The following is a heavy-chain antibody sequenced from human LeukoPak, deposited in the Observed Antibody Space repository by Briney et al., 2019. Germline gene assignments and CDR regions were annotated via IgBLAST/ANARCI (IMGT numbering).Heavy chain of an antibody. D-gene: IGHD2-2*01. V-gene: IGHV3-74*01. CDR3: ARSLTYCSSTSCYRYYYYYMDV. CDR2: INSDGSST. J-gene: IGHJ6*03. CDR1: GFTFSSYW. Sequence: PGGSLRLSCAASGFTFSSYWMHWVRQAPGKGLVWVSRINSDGSSTSHADSVKGRFTISRDNAKNTLYLQMNSLRAEDTAVYYCARSLTYCSSTSCYRYYYYYMDVWGKGTTVTVSS.